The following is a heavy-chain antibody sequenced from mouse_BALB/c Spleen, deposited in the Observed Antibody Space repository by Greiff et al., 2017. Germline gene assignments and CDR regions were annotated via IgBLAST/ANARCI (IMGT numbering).Heavy chain of an antibody. CDR1: GYTFTSYW. V-gene: IGHV1-55*01. CDR2: IYPGSGST. J-gene: IGHJ3*01. Sequence: QVQLQQPGAELVKPGASVKLSCKASGYTFTSYWINWVKLRPGQGLEWIGDIYPGSGSTNYNEKFKSKATLTVDTSSSTAYMQLSSLASEDSALYCCVRGDCYHWLAYWGQGTLVTVSA. CDR3: VRGDCYHWLAY.